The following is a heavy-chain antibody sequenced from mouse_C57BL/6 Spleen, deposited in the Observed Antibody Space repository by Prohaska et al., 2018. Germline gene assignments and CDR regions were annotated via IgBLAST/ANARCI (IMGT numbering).Heavy chain of an antibody. CDR2: INPNNCGT. J-gene: IGHJ2*01. CDR1: GYTFTDYY. Sequence: EVQLQQSGPELVKPGASVKISCKASGYTFTDYYMNWVKQSHGKSLEWIGDINPNNCGTSYNQKFKGKATLTVEKSSSTAYMELRSLTSEDSAVYYCATLYDYWGQGTTLTVSS. CDR3: ATLYDY. V-gene: IGHV1-26*01. D-gene: IGHD6-1*01.